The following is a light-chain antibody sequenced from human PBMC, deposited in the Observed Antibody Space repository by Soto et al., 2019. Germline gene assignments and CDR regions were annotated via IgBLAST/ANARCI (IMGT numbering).Light chain of an antibody. CDR1: QGIRND. CDR2: DAS. Sequence: AIQMSQSPSSLSASVGDRVTITCRASQGIRNDLGWYQQKPGKAPNLLMYDASSLQSGVPSRFSGSGSGTDFTLTISSLQSEDFATYYCLQDYNYPWTFGQGTKVEIK. CDR3: LQDYNYPWT. J-gene: IGKJ1*01. V-gene: IGKV1-6*01.